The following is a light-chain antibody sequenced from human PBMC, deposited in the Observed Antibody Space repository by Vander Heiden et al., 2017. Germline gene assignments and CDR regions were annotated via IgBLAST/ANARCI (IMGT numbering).Light chain of an antibody. CDR2: EVS. Sequence: QSDLTQPASVSGSPGQSITISCTGSSSDVGGYNYVSWYQQHPGKAPKVMIYEVSNRPAGISNRFSGSKSGNTASLTISGLQPEDEADYYCSSYTANNTVEEVFGGGTKLTVL. CDR1: SSDVGGYNY. CDR3: SSYTANNTVEEV. J-gene: IGLJ3*02. V-gene: IGLV2-14*01.